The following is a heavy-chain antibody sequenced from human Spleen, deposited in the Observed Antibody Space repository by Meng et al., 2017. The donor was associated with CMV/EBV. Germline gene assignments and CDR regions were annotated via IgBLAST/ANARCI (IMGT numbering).Heavy chain of an antibody. D-gene: IGHD7-27*01. CDR3: ARSRTGVFGYFDL. V-gene: IGHV1-2*02. CDR2: INPHSGGT. CDR1: GYTFTDYY. Sequence: QVQLVQSGAEVEKPGASVKVSCKASGYTFTDYYVHWVRQAPGQGLEWMGWINPHSGGTNYAQKFQGRVTMTRDTSIRTAYMELRRLRSDDTAVYYCARSRTGVFGYFDLWGRGTLVTVSS. J-gene: IGHJ2*01.